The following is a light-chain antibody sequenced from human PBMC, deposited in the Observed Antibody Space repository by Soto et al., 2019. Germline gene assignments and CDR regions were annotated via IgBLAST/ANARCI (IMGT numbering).Light chain of an antibody. Sequence: EIVMTQSPATLSFSPGEMATLSCRASQSVRSSFLAWYQQKPGKAPKVLIYAASSLQVGVPSRFSGSGSGTDFTLTISSLQPEDFATYFCQQSYNTPTFGGGTKVDIK. CDR2: AAS. CDR3: QQSYNTPT. CDR1: QSVRSSF. V-gene: IGKV3D-7*01. J-gene: IGKJ4*01.